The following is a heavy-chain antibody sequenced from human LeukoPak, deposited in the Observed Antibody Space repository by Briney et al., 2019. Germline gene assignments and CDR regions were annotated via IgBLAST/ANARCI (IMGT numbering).Heavy chain of an antibody. D-gene: IGHD3-22*01. CDR2: ISYDGSNK. V-gene: IGHV3-30*18. J-gene: IGHJ4*02. CDR1: GFTFSSYG. Sequence: GGSLGLSSAASGFTFSSYGMHWVRRAPGKGLEWVAVISYDGSNKYYADSVKGRFTISRDNSKNTLYLQMNSLRAEDTAVYYCAKDSSYYYDSNGYFDYWGQGTLVTVSS. CDR3: AKDSSYYYDSNGYFDY.